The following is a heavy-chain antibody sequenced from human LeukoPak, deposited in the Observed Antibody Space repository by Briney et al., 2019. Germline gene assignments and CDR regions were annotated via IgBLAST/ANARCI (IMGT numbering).Heavy chain of an antibody. CDR3: ARSDIVVVPAAMGGEYFQH. CDR2: ISAYNGNT. V-gene: IGHV1-18*01. CDR1: GYTFTSYD. Sequence: GASVKVSCKASGYTFTSYDINWVRQATGQGLEWMGWISAYNGNTNYAQKLQGRVTMTTDTSTSTAYMELRSLRPDDTAVYYCARSDIVVVPAAMGGEYFQHWGQGTLVTVSS. J-gene: IGHJ1*01. D-gene: IGHD2-2*01.